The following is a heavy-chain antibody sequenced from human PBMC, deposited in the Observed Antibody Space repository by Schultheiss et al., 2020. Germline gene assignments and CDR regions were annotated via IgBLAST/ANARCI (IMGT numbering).Heavy chain of an antibody. Sequence: GGSLRLSCAASGFTFSGSAMHWVRQASGKGLEWVGRIRSKANSYATAYAASVKGRFTISRDDSKNTAYLQMNSLKTEDTAVYYCTRPRKWELLPAFDIWGQGTMVTVSS. J-gene: IGHJ3*02. V-gene: IGHV3-73*01. CDR3: TRPRKWELLPAFDI. CDR2: IRSKANSYAT. CDR1: GFTFSGSA. D-gene: IGHD1-26*01.